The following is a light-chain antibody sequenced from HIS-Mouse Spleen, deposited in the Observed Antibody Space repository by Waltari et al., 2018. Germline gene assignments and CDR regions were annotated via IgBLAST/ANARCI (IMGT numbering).Light chain of an antibody. J-gene: IGKJ2*01. CDR2: GAS. CDR3: QQYGSSPRT. CDR1: QSVSSSY. Sequence: IVLTQSPGTLSLSPGERATLSCRASQSVSSSYLAWYQQKPGQAPRLPIYGASSRATGIPDRFSGSGSGTDFTLTISRLEPEDFAVYYCQQYGSSPRTFGQGTKLEIK. V-gene: IGKV3-20*01.